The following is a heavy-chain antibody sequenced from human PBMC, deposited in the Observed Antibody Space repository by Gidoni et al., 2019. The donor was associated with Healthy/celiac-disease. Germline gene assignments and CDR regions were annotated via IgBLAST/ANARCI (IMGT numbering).Heavy chain of an antibody. Sequence: QVTLRQSGPALVKPTQTLTLTCTFSGFSLSTSGMCVSWIRQPPGKALEWLARIDWDDDKYYSTSLKTRLTISKDTSKNQVVLTMTNMDPVDTATYYCARIGSGYPYYYYYGMDVWGQGTTVTVSS. CDR2: IDWDDDK. D-gene: IGHD3-3*01. CDR1: GFSLSTSGMC. V-gene: IGHV2-70*15. CDR3: ARIGSGYPYYYYYGMDV. J-gene: IGHJ6*02.